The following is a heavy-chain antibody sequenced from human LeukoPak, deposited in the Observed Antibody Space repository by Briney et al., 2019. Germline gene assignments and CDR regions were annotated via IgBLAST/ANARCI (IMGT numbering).Heavy chain of an antibody. CDR3: ARDLHYYVAMDV. J-gene: IGHJ6*02. CDR1: GFTFSNYG. CDR2: IWYDGSSK. D-gene: IGHD3-10*02. V-gene: IGHV3-33*01. Sequence: PGGSLRLSCAASGFTFSNYGIHWVRQAPGKGLEWVAVIWYDGSSKYYADSVKGRFTISRDNSKSMLFLQLNSLRAEDTALYYCARDLHYYVAMDVWGQGTTVTVSS.